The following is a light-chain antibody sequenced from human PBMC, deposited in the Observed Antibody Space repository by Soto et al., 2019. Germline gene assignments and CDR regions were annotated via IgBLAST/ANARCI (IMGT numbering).Light chain of an antibody. CDR3: HVWDSSSEHV. V-gene: IGLV3-21*02. CDR2: DDS. CDR1: NIGSKS. Sequence: SYALTQPPSVSVAPELTARITCGGNNIGSKSVHWYQQKPGQAPVLVVDDDSDRPSGIPERFSGSNSGNTATLTISRVEAGDEADYFCHVWDSSSEHVFGTGTKVTVL. J-gene: IGLJ1*01.